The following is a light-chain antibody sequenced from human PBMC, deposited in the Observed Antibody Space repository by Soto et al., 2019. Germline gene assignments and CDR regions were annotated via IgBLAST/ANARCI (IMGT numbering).Light chain of an antibody. Sequence: QSVLTQPSSASGPPGQRVTISCSGSGSTIGSNTVDCYQQLPGTAPTLLIYSNDHRPLWVPARFSVSRSGTSASLAISGLQPDDEGIYYCAVWGNNLNGPGVFGGGTKLTVL. CDR2: SND. CDR1: GSTIGSNT. V-gene: IGLV1-44*01. CDR3: AVWGNNLNGPGV. J-gene: IGLJ3*02.